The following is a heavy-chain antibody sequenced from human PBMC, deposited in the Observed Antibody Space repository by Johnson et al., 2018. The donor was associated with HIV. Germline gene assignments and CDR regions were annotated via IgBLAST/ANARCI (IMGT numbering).Heavy chain of an antibody. D-gene: IGHD2-2*03. CDR2: ISYDGSNT. CDR1: GFTFSSYA. V-gene: IGHV3-30*04. CDR3: ARATGSWMDAFDI. Sequence: QVQVVESGGGVIQPGRSLRLSCAASGFTFSSYAIHWVRQAPGKGLEWVAVISYDGSNTYYADSVKGRFTISRDNSKNTLYLQMNSLRAEDTAVYYCARATGSWMDAFDIWGQGTMVTVSS. J-gene: IGHJ3*02.